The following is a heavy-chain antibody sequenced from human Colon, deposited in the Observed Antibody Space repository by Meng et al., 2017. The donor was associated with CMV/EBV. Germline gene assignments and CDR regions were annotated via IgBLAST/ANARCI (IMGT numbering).Heavy chain of an antibody. V-gene: IGHV4-4*07. CDR1: GGYLNDFY. D-gene: IGHD3-10*01. CDR3: ARDSDGSGTFSYWFDP. J-gene: IGHJ5*02. CDR2: IFPTGSA. Sequence: AQLQGSGPGRVKPSETLPLPCTVSGGYLNDFYWNWIRQPVGKGLEWIGRIFPTGSAYYNSSLNSRVTMSVDTSKNQFSLKLTSVTAADTAVYYCARDSDGSGTFSYWFDPWGQGTLVTVPS.